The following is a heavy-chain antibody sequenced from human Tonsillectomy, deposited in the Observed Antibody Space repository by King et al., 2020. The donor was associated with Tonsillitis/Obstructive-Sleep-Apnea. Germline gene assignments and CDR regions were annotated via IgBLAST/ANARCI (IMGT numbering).Heavy chain of an antibody. CDR2: INQDGSER. D-gene: IGHD1-1*01. V-gene: IGHV3-7*03. J-gene: IGHJ3*02. Sequence: VQLVESGGSLVQPGGSLRLSCAASGFTFSNYWMSWVRQAPGKGLEWVANINQDGSERYYVDSVKGRFTISRDSTKNSLYLQMNSLRAEDTAVYYCARDGVHAFDIWGRGTMVTVSS. CDR1: GFTFSNYW. CDR3: ARDGVHAFDI.